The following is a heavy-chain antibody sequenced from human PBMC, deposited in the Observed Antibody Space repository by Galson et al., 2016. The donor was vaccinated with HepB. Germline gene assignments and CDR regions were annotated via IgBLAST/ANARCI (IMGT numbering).Heavy chain of an antibody. D-gene: IGHD6-13*01. CDR3: ATPMIAAAGIDAFDI. CDR2: INPSGGST. J-gene: IGHJ3*02. V-gene: IGHV1-46*01. Sequence: SVKVSCKASGYTFTSYYMHWVRQAPGQGLEWMGIINPSGGSTSYAQKFQGRVTMTRDTSTSTVYMELSSLRSEDTAVYYCATPMIAAAGIDAFDIWGQGTMVTVSS. CDR1: GYTFTSYY.